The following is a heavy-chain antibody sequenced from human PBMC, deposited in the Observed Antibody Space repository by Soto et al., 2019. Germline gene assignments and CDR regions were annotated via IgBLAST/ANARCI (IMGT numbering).Heavy chain of an antibody. CDR2: IYHSGST. Sequence: ETLSLTCSVSGYSISSGYYWCWIRQPPGKGLEWIGSIYHSGSTYYNTSLKSRVTISVDTSKNQLSLKLSSVTAADTAVYYCARDLVGSGWFDYWGQGTLVTVSS. D-gene: IGHD6-19*01. V-gene: IGHV4-38-2*02. CDR3: ARDLVGSGWFDY. CDR1: GYSISSGYY. J-gene: IGHJ4*02.